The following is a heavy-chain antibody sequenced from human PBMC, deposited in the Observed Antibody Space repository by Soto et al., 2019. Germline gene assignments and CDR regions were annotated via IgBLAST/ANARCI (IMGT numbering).Heavy chain of an antibody. J-gene: IGHJ5*02. D-gene: IGHD3-10*01. Sequence: QITLKESGPTLVKPTQPLTLTFTCSGFSRSTSGLGVDWISQPQGTALRWLALIYLDDDKRSSPSLKRRLTNSKDRSKSQVALTISNMDPVDTATFYCAHRQIDDEVLCCGDRPIWFDPSGQGTLVTVSS. CDR2: IYLDDDK. CDR1: GFSRSTSGLG. V-gene: IGHV2-5*02. CDR3: AHRQIDDEVLCCGDRPIWFDP.